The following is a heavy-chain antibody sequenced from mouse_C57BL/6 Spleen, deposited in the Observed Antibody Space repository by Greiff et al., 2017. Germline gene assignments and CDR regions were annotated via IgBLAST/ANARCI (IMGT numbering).Heavy chain of an antibody. Sequence: VQLQQSGAELVKPGASVKISCTASGYAFSSYWMNWVQQRPGKGLEWIGQIYPGDGDTNYNGKFKGKATLTADKSSSTAYMQLSSLTSEDSAVYFCARTYYYGSSDYAYGGQGSLVTVSA. V-gene: IGHV1-80*01. CDR3: ARTYYYGSSDYAY. D-gene: IGHD1-1*01. CDR2: IYPGDGDT. J-gene: IGHJ3*01. CDR1: GYAFSSYW.